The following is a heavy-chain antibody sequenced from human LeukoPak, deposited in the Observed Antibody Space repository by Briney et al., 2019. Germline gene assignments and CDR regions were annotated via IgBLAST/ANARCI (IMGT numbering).Heavy chain of an antibody. CDR2: MSADSATT. Sequence: TGGTLRLSCAASGFTFNTYGMNWVRQAPGKGLEWVSVMSADSATTLYADSVKGRFTISRDNAKNTVFLQMSSLRAEDTALYYCARKSASGNYPLDYWGQGTLVTVSS. D-gene: IGHD3-10*01. V-gene: IGHV3-23*01. CDR3: ARKSASGNYPLDY. J-gene: IGHJ4*02. CDR1: GFTFNTYG.